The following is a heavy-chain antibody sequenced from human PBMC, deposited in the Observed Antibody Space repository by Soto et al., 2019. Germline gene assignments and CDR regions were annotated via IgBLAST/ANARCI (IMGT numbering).Heavy chain of an antibody. J-gene: IGHJ4*02. CDR3: ARGRQLGGDY. Sequence: QVQLVESGGGVVQPGRSLRLSCAASGFTFSSYGMHWVRQAPGKGLEWVAVIWYDGSNKYYADSVKGRFTISRDNSKNTLYLPRNSGRAEDTAVYYGARGRQLGGDYWGQGTLVTVSS. D-gene: IGHD6-13*01. V-gene: IGHV3-33*01. CDR1: GFTFSSYG. CDR2: IWYDGSNK.